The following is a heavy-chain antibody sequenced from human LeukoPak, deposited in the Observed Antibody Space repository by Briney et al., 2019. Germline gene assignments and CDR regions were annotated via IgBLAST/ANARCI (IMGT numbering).Heavy chain of an antibody. D-gene: IGHD1-26*01. CDR3: AKERETRGYFAS. Sequence: PGGSLRLSCAASGFTFDNFAMNWVRRAPGKALEWVSSISATGGNIYYADSVEGRFTISRDNSKSTLYLEMNSLRVEDTAMYHCAKERETRGYFASWGQGTLVTVSS. V-gene: IGHV3-23*01. CDR1: GFTFDNFA. CDR2: ISATGGNI. J-gene: IGHJ4*02.